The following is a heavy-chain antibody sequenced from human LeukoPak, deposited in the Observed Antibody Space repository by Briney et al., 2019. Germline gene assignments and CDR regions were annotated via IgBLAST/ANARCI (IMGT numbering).Heavy chain of an antibody. J-gene: IGHJ2*01. CDR2: IYTSGST. CDR1: GGSISSYY. Sequence: SETLSLTCTVSGGSISSYYWSWIRQPAGKGLEWIGRIYTSGSTNYNPSLKSRVTMSVDTSKNQFSLKLSSVTAADTAAYYCARTYGDYGYWYFDLWGRGTLVTVSS. CDR3: ARTYGDYGYWYFDL. V-gene: IGHV4-4*07. D-gene: IGHD4-17*01.